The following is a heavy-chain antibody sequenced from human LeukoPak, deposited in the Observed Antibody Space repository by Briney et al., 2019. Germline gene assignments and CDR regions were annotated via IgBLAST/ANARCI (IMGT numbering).Heavy chain of an antibody. V-gene: IGHV4-59*01. Sequence: SETLSLTCTVSGGSISSYYWSWIRQPPGKGLEWIGYIYYSGSTNYNPSLKSRVTISVDTSKNQFSLKLSSVTAADTAVYYCARGNPGSGSFSYWGQGTLVTVSS. J-gene: IGHJ4*02. CDR2: IYYSGST. CDR1: GGSISSYY. CDR3: ARGNPGSGSFSY. D-gene: IGHD1-26*01.